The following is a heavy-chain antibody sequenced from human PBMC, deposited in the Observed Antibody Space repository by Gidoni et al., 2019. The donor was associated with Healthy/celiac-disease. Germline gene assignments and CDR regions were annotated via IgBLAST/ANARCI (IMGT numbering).Heavy chain of an antibody. CDR3: AKGVRSSWYSFFDY. J-gene: IGHJ4*02. D-gene: IGHD6-13*01. CDR2: ISWNSGSI. CDR1: GFTFADYA. Sequence: EVQLVESGGGLGQPGRSLRLSWAASGFTFADYAMHWVRQAPGKGLEWVSGISWNSGSIGYADSVKGRFTISRDNAKNSLYLQMNSLRAEDTALYYCAKGVRSSWYSFFDYWGQGTLVTVSS. V-gene: IGHV3-9*01.